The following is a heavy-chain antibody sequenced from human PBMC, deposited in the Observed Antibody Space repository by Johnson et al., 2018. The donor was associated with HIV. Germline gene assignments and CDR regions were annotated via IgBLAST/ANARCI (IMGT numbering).Heavy chain of an antibody. CDR3: AKDISYCSGIADAFDI. CDR2: ISGSGGST. J-gene: IGHJ3*02. D-gene: IGHD3-10*02. Sequence: VQLMESGGGVVQPGRSLRLSCAASGFTFSSYAMSWVHQAPGKGLEWVSAISGSGGSTYYADSVKGRFTPSRNNSKNTLYMQMNSLRAEDTALYYCAKDISYCSGIADAFDIWGQGTMVTVSS. CDR1: GFTFSSYA. V-gene: IGHV3-23*01.